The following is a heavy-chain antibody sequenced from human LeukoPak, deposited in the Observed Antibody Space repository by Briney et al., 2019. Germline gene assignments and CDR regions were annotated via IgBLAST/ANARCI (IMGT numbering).Heavy chain of an antibody. CDR3: ARSDYGDYVPHY. V-gene: IGHV3-21*01. CDR1: GFTFSRYS. Sequence: GGCLRLSCAASGFTFSRYSMNGVPEAPGKGLECVSSISSSSSYIYYADSVKGRFTISRDNAKNSLYLQMNSLRAEDTAVYYCARSDYGDYVPHYWGQGTLVTVSS. CDR2: ISSSSSYI. D-gene: IGHD4-17*01. J-gene: IGHJ4*02.